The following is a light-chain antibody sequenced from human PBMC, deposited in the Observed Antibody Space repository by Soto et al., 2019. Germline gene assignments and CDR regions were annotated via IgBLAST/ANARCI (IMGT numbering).Light chain of an antibody. CDR3: QQYDNLIT. Sequence: AIRMTQSPSSLSASTGDRVTITFRASQGISSYLAWYQQNPGKAPKLLIYAASTLQSGVPSRFSGSGSGTDFTFTISSLQPEDIATYYCQQYDNLITFGQGTRLEIK. CDR1: QGISSY. CDR2: AAS. V-gene: IGKV1-8*01. J-gene: IGKJ5*01.